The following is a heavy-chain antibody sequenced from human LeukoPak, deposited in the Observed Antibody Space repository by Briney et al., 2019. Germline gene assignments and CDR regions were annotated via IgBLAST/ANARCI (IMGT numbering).Heavy chain of an antibody. Sequence: SVKVSCKASGGTFSSYAISWVRQAPGQGLEWMGGIIPIFGTANYAQKFQGRVTITADESTSTAYMELSSLRSEDTAVYYCARDCSGGSCLNYYYYYGMDVWGKGATVTVSS. CDR1: GGTFSSYA. D-gene: IGHD2-15*01. J-gene: IGHJ6*04. CDR2: IIPIFGTA. V-gene: IGHV1-69*13. CDR3: ARDCSGGSCLNYYYYYGMDV.